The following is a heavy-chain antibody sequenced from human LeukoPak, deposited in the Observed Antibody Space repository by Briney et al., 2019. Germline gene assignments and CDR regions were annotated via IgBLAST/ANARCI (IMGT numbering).Heavy chain of an antibody. Sequence: GGSLRLSCAASGFTFSSYGMHWVRQAPGKGLEWVAVIWYDGSNKYYADSVKGRFTISRDNSKNTLYLQMNSLRAEDTAVYYCARAALFGVVIIAYDYWGQGTLVTVSS. V-gene: IGHV3-33*01. D-gene: IGHD3-3*01. J-gene: IGHJ4*02. CDR2: IWYDGSNK. CDR3: ARAALFGVVIIAYDY. CDR1: GFTFSSYG.